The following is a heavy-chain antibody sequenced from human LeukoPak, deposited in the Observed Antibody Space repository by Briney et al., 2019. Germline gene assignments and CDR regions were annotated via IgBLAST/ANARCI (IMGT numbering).Heavy chain of an antibody. CDR3: TTDSDTIIDLLGTDY. CDR2: IRSKTDGGTT. CDR1: GFTFSDYY. J-gene: IGHJ4*02. Sequence: GGSLRLSCAASGFTFSDYYMSWVRQAPGKGLEWVGRIRSKTDGGTTDYAAPVKGRFTISRDDSKNTLYLQMNSLKTEDTAVYYCTTDSDTIIDLLGTDYWGQGTLVTVSS. V-gene: IGHV3-15*01. D-gene: IGHD5-12*01.